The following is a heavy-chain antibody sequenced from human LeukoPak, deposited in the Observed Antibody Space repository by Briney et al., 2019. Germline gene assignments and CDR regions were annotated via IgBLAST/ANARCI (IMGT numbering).Heavy chain of an antibody. V-gene: IGHV1-2*02. Sequence: ASVKVSCKASGYTFTDYHMHWVRQAPGQGLEWMGWINPNSGGTNYAQKFQGRVTMTRDTSISTAYMELSRLRSDDTAVYYCARDRFGSGPKGPSDAFDIWGQGTMVTVSS. CDR1: GYTFTDYH. D-gene: IGHD3-3*01. J-gene: IGHJ3*02. CDR3: ARDRFGSGPKGPSDAFDI. CDR2: INPNSGGT.